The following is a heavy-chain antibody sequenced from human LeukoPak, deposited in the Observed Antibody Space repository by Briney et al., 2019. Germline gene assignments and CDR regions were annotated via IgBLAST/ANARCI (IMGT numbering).Heavy chain of an antibody. D-gene: IGHD3-22*01. J-gene: IGHJ4*02. CDR2: INSDGSST. CDR1: GFTFSSYW. Sequence: PGGSLRLSCAASGFTFSSYWMHWVRQAPGKGLVWVSDINSDGSSTNYADSVKGRLTISRDNAKNTLYLQMNSLRAEDTAVYYCARGADSNGYAVLDYWGQGTLVTVSS. V-gene: IGHV3-74*01. CDR3: ARGADSNGYAVLDY.